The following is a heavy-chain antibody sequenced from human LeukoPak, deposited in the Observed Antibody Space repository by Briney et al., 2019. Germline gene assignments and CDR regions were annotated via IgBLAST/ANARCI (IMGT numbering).Heavy chain of an antibody. CDR2: ISGSGGST. CDR3: AKGGEIQLWFGSFDY. Sequence: GGSLRLSCAASGFTFRSYAMSWVRHAPGKGLEWVSAISGSGGSTYYADSVKGRFTISRDNSKNTLYLQMNSLRAEDTAVYYCAKGGEIQLWFGSFDYWGQGTLVTVSS. D-gene: IGHD5-18*01. V-gene: IGHV3-23*01. J-gene: IGHJ4*02. CDR1: GFTFRSYA.